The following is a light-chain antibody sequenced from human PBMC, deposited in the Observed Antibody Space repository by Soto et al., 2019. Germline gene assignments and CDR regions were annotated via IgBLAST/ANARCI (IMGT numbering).Light chain of an antibody. J-gene: IGKJ1*01. CDR2: AAS. CDR1: QSIRNY. V-gene: IGKV1-39*01. Sequence: DIQMTQSPSSLSASVGDRVTISCRASQSIRNYVSWYQQKPGTAPKLLIRAASTLQSGVPSRFRGRGSGTDFTLTISSLQIEDFATYFCQQTDSTPQTFGQGTNVEI. CDR3: QQTDSTPQT.